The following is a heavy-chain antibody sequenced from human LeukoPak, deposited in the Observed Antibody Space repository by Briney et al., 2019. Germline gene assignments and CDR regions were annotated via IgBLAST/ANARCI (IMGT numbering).Heavy chain of an antibody. CDR2: ISAYNGNI. J-gene: IGHJ4*02. D-gene: IGHD6-19*01. V-gene: IGHV1-18*01. CDR3: ARSSKYTSGWSTN. Sequence: GASVKVSCKASGYTFTNYGISWVRQAPGQGLEWMGWISAYNGNINYAQKLQGRLTMTTDTFTSTAYMELRSLRSDDTAVYYCARSSKYTSGWSTNWGQGTLVTVSS. CDR1: GYTFTNYG.